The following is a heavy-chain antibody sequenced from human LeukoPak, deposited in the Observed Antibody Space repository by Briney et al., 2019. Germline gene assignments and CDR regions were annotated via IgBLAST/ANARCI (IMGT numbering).Heavy chain of an antibody. CDR1: GFTFSSYA. Sequence: GGSLRLSCAASGFTFSSYAMSWVLQAPGKGLEWVSAISGSGGSTYYADSVKGRFTISRDNSKNTLYLQMNSLRAEDTAVYYCAKYYVDRSVRPAYYFDYWGQGTLVTVSS. V-gene: IGHV3-23*01. D-gene: IGHD3-16*01. CDR3: AKYYVDRSVRPAYYFDY. J-gene: IGHJ4*02. CDR2: ISGSGGST.